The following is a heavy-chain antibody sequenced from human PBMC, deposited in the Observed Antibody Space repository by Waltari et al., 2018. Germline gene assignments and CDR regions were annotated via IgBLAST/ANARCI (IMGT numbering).Heavy chain of an antibody. CDR1: GYSFRSYY. CDR3: ATSGMDLSGVTINWFDP. D-gene: IGHD3-9*01. Sequence: EVQLVQAGAEVKKPGATVKISCKAPGYSFRSYYMPWLRQAPGKGLEWMGRVDPADGKTIYADKFQGRIIIPTNRPTRTVFMEVTSLTSDDAAVYYCATSGMDLSGVTINWFDPWGQGTLLTVSS. J-gene: IGHJ5*02. CDR2: VDPADGKT. V-gene: IGHV1-69-2*01.